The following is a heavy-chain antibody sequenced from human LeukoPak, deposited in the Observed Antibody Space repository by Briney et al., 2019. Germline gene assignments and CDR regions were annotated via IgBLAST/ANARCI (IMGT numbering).Heavy chain of an antibody. Sequence: PGGSLRLSCAGSGFTFSSYAMSWVRQAPGKGLEWVSAISGSGGSTYYADSVKGRFTISRDNSKNTLYLQMNSLRAEDTAVYYCAKDTCSSTSCYFDYWGQGTLVTVSS. V-gene: IGHV3-23*01. D-gene: IGHD2-2*01. CDR2: ISGSGGST. J-gene: IGHJ4*02. CDR3: AKDTCSSTSCYFDY. CDR1: GFTFSSYA.